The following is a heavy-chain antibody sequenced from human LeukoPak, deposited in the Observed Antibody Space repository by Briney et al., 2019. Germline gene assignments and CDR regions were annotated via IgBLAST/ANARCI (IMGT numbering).Heavy chain of an antibody. CDR3: ARFLVDYYDSSGYFDY. CDR1: GGSISSGSYY. Sequence: KPSETLSLTCTVSGGSISSGSYYWSWIRQPAGKGLEWIGRIYISESTNYNPSLKSRVTISVDTSKNQFSLKLSSVTAADTAVYYCARFLVDYYDSSGYFDYWGQGTLVTVSS. CDR2: IYISEST. D-gene: IGHD3-22*01. J-gene: IGHJ4*02. V-gene: IGHV4-61*02.